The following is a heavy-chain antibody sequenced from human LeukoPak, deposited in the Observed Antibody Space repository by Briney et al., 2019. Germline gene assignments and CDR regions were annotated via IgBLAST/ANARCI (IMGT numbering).Heavy chain of an antibody. Sequence: SETLSLTCAVYGGSFSGYYWSWIRQPPGKGLEWIGEINHSGSTNYNPSLKSRVTISVDTSKNQFSLKLSSVTAADTAVYYCARPNVVVPAARRYYFDYWGQGTLVTVSS. V-gene: IGHV4-34*01. J-gene: IGHJ4*02. CDR2: INHSGST. CDR3: ARPNVVVPAARRYYFDY. CDR1: GGSFSGYY. D-gene: IGHD2-2*01.